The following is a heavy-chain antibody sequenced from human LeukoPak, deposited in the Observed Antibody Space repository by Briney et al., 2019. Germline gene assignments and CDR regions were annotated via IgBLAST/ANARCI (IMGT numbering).Heavy chain of an antibody. D-gene: IGHD3-22*01. CDR1: GYTLTELC. V-gene: IGHV1-24*01. CDR3: ATAGSDYYDSSGYPFDY. CDR2: YDPEDGET. J-gene: IGHJ4*02. Sequence: ASVKVCCKVSGYTLTELCMHWVRQAPGKGLEWMGGYDPEDGETIYAQKFQGRVTMTEDTSTDTAYMELSSLRSEDTAVYYCATAGSDYYDSSGYPFDYRGQGTLVTVSS.